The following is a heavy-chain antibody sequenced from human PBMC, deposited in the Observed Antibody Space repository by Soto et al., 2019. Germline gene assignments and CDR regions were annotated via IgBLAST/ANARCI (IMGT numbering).Heavy chain of an antibody. V-gene: IGHV4-4*02. CDR2: IYHGGTT. D-gene: IGHD3-16*01. CDR1: GASISSNDW. CDR3: ARDFKAPKDAWAFDY. J-gene: IGHJ4*02. Sequence: QVQLQESGPGLVMPSGTLSLTCAVSGASISSNDWWNWVRQPPGKGLEWIGEIYHGGTTIYNPSLNCRVSISSDESKNHFSLKLTSVTAADTAVYYCARDFKAPKDAWAFDYWGQGILVTVSS.